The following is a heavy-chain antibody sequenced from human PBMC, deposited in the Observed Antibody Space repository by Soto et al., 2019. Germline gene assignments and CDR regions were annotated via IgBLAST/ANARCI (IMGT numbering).Heavy chain of an antibody. CDR1: GGSICSGDYY. CDR2: IYYSGST. CDR3: ARAARADYGDYDAVDAFDI. D-gene: IGHD4-17*01. Sequence: SETLSLTCTVSGGSICSGDYYWSWLRQHPGKGLEWIGYIYYSGSTYYNPSLKSRVTISVDTSKNQFSLKLSSVTAADTAVYYCARAARADYGDYDAVDAFDIWGQGTMVTVSS. J-gene: IGHJ3*02. V-gene: IGHV4-30-4*01.